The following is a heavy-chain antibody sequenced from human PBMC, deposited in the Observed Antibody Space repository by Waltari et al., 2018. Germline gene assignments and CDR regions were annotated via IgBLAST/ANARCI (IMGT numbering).Heavy chain of an antibody. Sequence: EVQLVESGGGLVQPGGSLRLSCAAHGFTLRNSWMYWVRQAPGKGLVWVSRIISDGNSTTYADSVKGRFTISRDNAKNTLYLQMNSLRAEDTAVYYCARLSNWAGDYWGQGTLVTVSS. D-gene: IGHD1-1*01. J-gene: IGHJ4*02. V-gene: IGHV3-74*01. CDR3: ARLSNWAGDY. CDR1: GFTLRNSW. CDR2: IISDGNST.